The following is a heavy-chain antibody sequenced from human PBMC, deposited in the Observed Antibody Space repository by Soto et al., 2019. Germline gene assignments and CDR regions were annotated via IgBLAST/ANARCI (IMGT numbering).Heavy chain of an antibody. V-gene: IGHV2-5*02. J-gene: IGHJ4*02. D-gene: IGHD5-18*01. CDR2: FYWDDDK. CDR3: AHLDTAMVNGDFDY. CDR1: GFSLSTSGVG. Sequence: QITLKESGPTLVKPTQTLTLTCTFSGFSLSTSGVGVGWIRQPPGKALEWLALFYWDDDKRYSPSLKSRLTITKDTSKNQVVLTMTNMDPVDTATYYCAHLDTAMVNGDFDYWGQGTLVTVSS.